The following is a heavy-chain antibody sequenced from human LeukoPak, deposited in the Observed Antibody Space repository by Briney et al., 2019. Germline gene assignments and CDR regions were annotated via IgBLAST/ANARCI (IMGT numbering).Heavy chain of an antibody. V-gene: IGHV3-33*01. D-gene: IGHD3-22*01. CDR3: AREVDNYYDSSGSLDY. Sequence: QRLSCASSGLPFSTYGMPWIPQTPGKRHQWTEVIWYDSSNKYYADSVKGRFTISRDNSKNTLYLQMNSLRAEDTAVYYCAREVDNYYDSSGSLDYWGQGTLVTVSS. J-gene: IGHJ4*02. CDR1: GLPFSTYG. CDR2: IWYDSSNK.